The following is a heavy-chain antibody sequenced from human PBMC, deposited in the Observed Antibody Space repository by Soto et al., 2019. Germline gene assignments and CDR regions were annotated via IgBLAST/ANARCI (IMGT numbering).Heavy chain of an antibody. CDR2: INSDGSST. CDR3: ARVHYGSGTTKFDP. V-gene: IGHV3-74*01. CDR1: GFTFSSYW. J-gene: IGHJ5*02. Sequence: GGSLRLSCAASGFTFSSYWVHWVRQAPGKGLVWVSRINSDGSSTSYADSVKGRFTISRDNAKNSLYLQMNSLRAEDTAVYYCARVHYGSGTTKFDPWGQGTLVTVSS. D-gene: IGHD3-10*01.